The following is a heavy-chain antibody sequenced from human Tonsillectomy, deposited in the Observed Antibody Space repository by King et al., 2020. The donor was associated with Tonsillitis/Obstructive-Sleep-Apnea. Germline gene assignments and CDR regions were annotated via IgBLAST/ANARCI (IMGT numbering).Heavy chain of an antibody. V-gene: IGHV3-11*05. J-gene: IGHJ3*02. D-gene: IGHD5-18*01. Sequence: VQLVESGGGLVKPGGSLRLSCAASGFTFSDYYMSWIRQAPGKGLEWVSYISSSSSYRNYADSVKGRFTISRDNAKNSLYLQMNSLRAEDTAVYYCAGDDDTAMGPGAFDIWGQGTMVTVSS. CDR3: AGDDDTAMGPGAFDI. CDR1: GFTFSDYY. CDR2: ISSSSSYR.